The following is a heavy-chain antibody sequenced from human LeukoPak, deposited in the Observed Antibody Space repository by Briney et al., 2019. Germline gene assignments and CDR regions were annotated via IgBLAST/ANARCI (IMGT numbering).Heavy chain of an antibody. J-gene: IGHJ4*02. CDR2: ISGSGGST. CDR3: AKPPRLGYCSSTSCYLDY. CDR1: GFTFSSYA. V-gene: IGHV3-23*01. D-gene: IGHD2-2*01. Sequence: PGASLRLSCAASGFTFSSYAMSWVRQAPGKGLEWVSAISGSGGSTYYADSVKGRFTISRDNSKNTLYLQMNSLRAEDTAVYYCAKPPRLGYCSSTSCYLDYWGQGTLVTVSS.